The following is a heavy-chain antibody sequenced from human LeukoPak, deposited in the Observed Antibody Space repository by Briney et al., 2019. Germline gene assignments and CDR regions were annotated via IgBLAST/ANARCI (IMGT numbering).Heavy chain of an antibody. V-gene: IGHV1-2*02. D-gene: IGHD3-16*01. Sequence: SSVKVSCKASGYTFTGYYMHWVRQAPVQGLGWMGWINPNRGGTNYAQKFQGRVTMTRDTSISTAYMELSRLRSDDTAVYYCARRGNWGFDPWGQGTLVTVSS. CDR1: GYTFTGYY. J-gene: IGHJ5*02. CDR2: INPNRGGT. CDR3: ARRGNWGFDP.